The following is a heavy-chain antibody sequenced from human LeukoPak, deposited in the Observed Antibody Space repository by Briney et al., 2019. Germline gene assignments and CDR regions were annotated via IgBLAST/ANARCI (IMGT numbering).Heavy chain of an antibody. Sequence: RPGGSLRLSCVASGLTFSSQWMTWVRQAPGKGLEWLANIGGDGRRKFYEDSVGGRFTISRDTAESSLYLQMKNLRVQYTTLCYCARDAGWRLLDHWGRGTQVTVSS. CDR2: IGGDGRRK. CDR1: GLTFSSQW. V-gene: IGHV3-7*01. J-gene: IGHJ4*02. CDR3: ARDAGWRLLDH. D-gene: IGHD6-25*01.